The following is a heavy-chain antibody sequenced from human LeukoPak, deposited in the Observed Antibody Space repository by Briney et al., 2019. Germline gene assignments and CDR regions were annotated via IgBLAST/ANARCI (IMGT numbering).Heavy chain of an antibody. CDR1: GLTFNSYW. J-gene: IGHJ5*01. Sequence: PGGSLRLSCVASGLTFNSYWMTWVRQAPAKGLEWVANIGPDGNEKNYVDSVKGRFTISRDNAKNSLYLEMTSLRAEDTAMYYCARYGRVPDSWGQGAQVTVSS. CDR2: IGPDGNEK. D-gene: IGHD3-10*01. CDR3: ARYGRVPDS. V-gene: IGHV3-7*01.